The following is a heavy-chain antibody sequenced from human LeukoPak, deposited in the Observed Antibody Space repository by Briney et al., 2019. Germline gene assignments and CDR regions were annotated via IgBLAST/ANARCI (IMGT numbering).Heavy chain of an antibody. D-gene: IGHD3-22*01. CDR3: ARVGDYYDSSGYPYGMDV. V-gene: IGHV4-59*01. CDR1: GGSISSYY. J-gene: IGHJ6*02. Sequence: SETLSLTCTVSGGSISSYYWSWIRQPPGKGLEWIGYIYYSGSTNYNPSLKSRVSISVDTSKNQFSLKLSSVTAADTAVYYCARVGDYYDSSGYPYGMDVWGQGTTVTVSS. CDR2: IYYSGST.